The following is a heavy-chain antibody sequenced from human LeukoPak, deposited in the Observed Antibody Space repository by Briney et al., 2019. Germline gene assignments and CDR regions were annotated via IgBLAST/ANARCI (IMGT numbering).Heavy chain of an antibody. CDR2: IIPILGTA. CDR1: GGTFSSYA. Sequence: SVKVSCKASGGTFSSYAISWGRQAPGQGREWVGRIIPILGTANYVQKFQGRVTITTEESTSTAYMELSSLRSEDTAVYYCARDEWLAAAGNWFDPWGQGTLVTVSS. D-gene: IGHD6-13*01. J-gene: IGHJ5*02. V-gene: IGHV1-69*05. CDR3: ARDEWLAAAGNWFDP.